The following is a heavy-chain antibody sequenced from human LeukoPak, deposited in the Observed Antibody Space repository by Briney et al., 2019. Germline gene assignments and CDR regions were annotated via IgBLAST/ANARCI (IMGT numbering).Heavy chain of an antibody. Sequence: QSGGSLRLSCAASGFTFSSYAMHWVRQAPGKGLEWVAVISYDGSNKYYADSVKGRFTISRDNSKNTLYLQMNSLRAEDTAVYYCAGADYYDSSGYYGYWGQGTLVTVSS. D-gene: IGHD3-22*01. CDR1: GFTFSSYA. V-gene: IGHV3-30-3*01. J-gene: IGHJ4*02. CDR3: AGADYYDSSGYYGY. CDR2: ISYDGSNK.